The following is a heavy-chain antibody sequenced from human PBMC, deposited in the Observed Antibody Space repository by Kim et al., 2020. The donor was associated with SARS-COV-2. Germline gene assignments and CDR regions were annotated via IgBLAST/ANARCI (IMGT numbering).Heavy chain of an antibody. Sequence: GGSLRLSCAASGFTFSSYAMHWVRQAPGKGLEWVAVISYDGSNKYYADSVKGRFTISRDNSKNTLYLQMNSLRAEDSAVYYCARGTYYDSSGYSAFHIWGQGTMVTVSS. CDR1: GFTFSSYA. CDR2: ISYDGSNK. CDR3: ARGTYYDSSGYSAFHI. V-gene: IGHV3-30-3*01. J-gene: IGHJ3*02. D-gene: IGHD3-22*01.